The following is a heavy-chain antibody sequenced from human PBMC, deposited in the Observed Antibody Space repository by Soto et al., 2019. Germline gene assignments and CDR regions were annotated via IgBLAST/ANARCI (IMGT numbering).Heavy chain of an antibody. J-gene: IGHJ4*02. D-gene: IGHD5-18*01. V-gene: IGHV3-11*01. CDR1: GFTFSDYY. CDR2: ISSSGSTI. CDR3: ERAVGYSYGH. Sequence: PXECLTLSCAASGFTFSDYYVSWIRQAPGKGLEWVSYISSSGSTIYYADSVKGRFTISRDNAKNSLYLQMNSLRAEDTAVYYCERAVGYSYGHWGQGTLVTVSS.